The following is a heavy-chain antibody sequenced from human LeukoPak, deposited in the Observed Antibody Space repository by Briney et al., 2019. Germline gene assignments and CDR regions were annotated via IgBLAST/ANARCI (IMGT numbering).Heavy chain of an antibody. J-gene: IGHJ1*01. CDR3: ARGRITMVRGLGRGRPNTEYFQH. V-gene: IGHV4-34*01. Sequence: SETLSLTCAVYGGSFSGYYWSWIRQPPGKGLEWIGEINHSGSTNYNPSLKSRVTISVDTSKNQFSLKLSSVTAADTAVYYCARGRITMVRGLGRGRPNTEYFQHWGQGTLVTVSS. D-gene: IGHD3-10*01. CDR2: INHSGST. CDR1: GGSFSGYY.